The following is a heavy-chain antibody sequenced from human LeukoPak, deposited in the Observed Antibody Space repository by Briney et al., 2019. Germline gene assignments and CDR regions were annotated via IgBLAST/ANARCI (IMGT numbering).Heavy chain of an antibody. CDR1: GGSISSSSYY. Sequence: SETLSLTCTVSGGSISSSSYYWGWIRQPPGKGLEWIGSIYYSGSTYYNPSLRSRVTISVDTSKNQFSLKLSSVTAADTAVYYCARYTSSGWYSKYYFDYWGQGTLVTVSS. CDR2: IYYSGST. V-gene: IGHV4-39*01. J-gene: IGHJ4*02. D-gene: IGHD6-19*01. CDR3: ARYTSSGWYSKYYFDY.